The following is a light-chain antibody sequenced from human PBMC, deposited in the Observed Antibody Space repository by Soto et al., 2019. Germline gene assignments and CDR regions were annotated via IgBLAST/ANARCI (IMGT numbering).Light chain of an antibody. CDR3: QQYGTSLT. Sequence: EIVLTQSPATLSLSPGERATLSCRASQSISSYLAWYQQKPGLAPRLLIYDASSRATGIPDRFSGSGSGTDFTLTISRLEPEDFAVYYCQQYGTSLTFGPGTKVDIK. CDR1: QSISSY. J-gene: IGKJ3*01. V-gene: IGKV3D-20*01. CDR2: DAS.